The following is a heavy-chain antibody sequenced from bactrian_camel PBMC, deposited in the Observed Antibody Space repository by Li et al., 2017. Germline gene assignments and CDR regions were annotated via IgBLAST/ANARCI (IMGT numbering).Heavy chain of an antibody. D-gene: IGHD8*01. V-gene: IGHV3S31*01. CDR2: INTPTGMT. Sequence: EVQLVESGGGLVQPGGSLRLSCAASGFTFSSYAMRWVRQAPGKEREWVGGINTPTGMTYYVGSFEGRFTISRDNAKNAIYLRMDGLKPEDTALYYCATVGASNCLKDSWDRVAPIDRGQGTQVTVS. CDR1: GFTFSSYA. J-gene: IGHJ4*01. CDR3: ATVGASNCLKDSWDRVAPID.